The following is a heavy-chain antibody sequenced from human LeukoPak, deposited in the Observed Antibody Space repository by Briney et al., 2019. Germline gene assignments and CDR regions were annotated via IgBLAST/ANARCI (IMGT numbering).Heavy chain of an antibody. J-gene: IGHJ1*01. D-gene: IGHD2-21*02. CDR1: GFTFRDYY. CDR3: SRDATGDH. V-gene: IGHV3-72*01. Sequence: GGSLRLSCAVSGFTFRDYYMDWVRQAPGKGLEGVGRSRNRAKSYTTDYAASVKGRFTISRDDSKSTLYLQMNSLETEDTAVYYSSRDATGDHWGQGTLVSVSS. CDR2: SRNRAKSYTT.